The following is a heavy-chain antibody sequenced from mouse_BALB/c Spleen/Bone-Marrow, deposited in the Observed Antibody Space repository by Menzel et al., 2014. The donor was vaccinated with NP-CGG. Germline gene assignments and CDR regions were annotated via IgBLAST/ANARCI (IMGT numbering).Heavy chain of an antibody. CDR3: AGTWEAMDY. V-gene: IGHV5-4*02. D-gene: IGHD3-3*01. CDR2: ISDGGTYT. J-gene: IGHJ4*01. Sequence: EVQLQQSGGGLVKPGGSLKLSCAASGFTFSDYYMYWVRQTPEKRLEWVATISDGGTYTYYPDSVRGRFTISRVNAKNNLYLQMSSLKSEDTAMYYCAGTWEAMDYWGQGTSVTVSS. CDR1: GFTFSDYY.